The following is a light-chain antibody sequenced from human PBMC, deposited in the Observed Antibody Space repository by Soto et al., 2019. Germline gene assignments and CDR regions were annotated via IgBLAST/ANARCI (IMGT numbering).Light chain of an antibody. CDR1: SSNIGNNA. J-gene: IGLJ3*02. Sequence: QAVVTQSPSASGTPGQRVPISCSGSSSNIGNNAVNWYQQLPGTAPKLLIYNNHHRPSGVPDRFSGSKSGTSASLAISGLRSEDEAEYYCGAWDDSLNGPVFGGGTKVTVL. CDR2: NNH. CDR3: GAWDDSLNGPV. V-gene: IGLV1-44*01.